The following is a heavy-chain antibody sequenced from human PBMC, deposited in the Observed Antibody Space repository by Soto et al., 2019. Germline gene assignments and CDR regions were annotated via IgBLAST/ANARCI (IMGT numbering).Heavy chain of an antibody. CDR2: TYYNGNA. J-gene: IGHJ4*02. Sequence: QLQLQESGPGLVKPSETLSLTCTVSGGSIDRSNYYWDWIRQPPGKGLEWIGTTYYNGNAYYNPSLKSRVTMSVDTSKNQCSLKLISVTAADTAVYYCARHFVAVVIKGWGYWGQGTLVTVSS. CDR3: ARHFVAVVIKGWGY. D-gene: IGHD3-22*01. CDR1: GGSIDRSNYY. V-gene: IGHV4-39*01.